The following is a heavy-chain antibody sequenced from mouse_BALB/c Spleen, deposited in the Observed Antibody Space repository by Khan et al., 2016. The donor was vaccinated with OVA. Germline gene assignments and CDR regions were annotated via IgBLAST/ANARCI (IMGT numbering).Heavy chain of an antibody. V-gene: IGHV1S81*02. CDR3: TRNYGYDYFDY. CDR2: INPGNGGT. Sequence: QVQLQQPGAELVKPGASVKLSCKASGYTLTRYYMYWVKQRSGQGLEWIGGINPGNGGTNLNEKFKNKATLTVDKSSTTVYMQLSSLTSEDSAVYYCTRNYGYDYFDYWGQGTTLTVSS. D-gene: IGHD1-2*01. J-gene: IGHJ2*01. CDR1: GYTLTRYY.